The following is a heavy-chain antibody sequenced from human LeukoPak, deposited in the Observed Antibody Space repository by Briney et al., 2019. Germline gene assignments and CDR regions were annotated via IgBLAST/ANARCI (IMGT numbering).Heavy chain of an antibody. V-gene: IGHV4-39*02. J-gene: IGHJ5*02. CDR3: ARDLGSEAPFDP. CDR2: IYYSGST. Sequence: SETLSLTCTVSGGSISSSTYYWGWIRQPPGKGLEWIGSIYYSGSTYYNPSLKSRVTISVDTSKNQFSLKLSSVTPEDTAVYYCARDLGSEAPFDPWGQGTLVTVSS. D-gene: IGHD1-26*01. CDR1: GGSISSSTYY.